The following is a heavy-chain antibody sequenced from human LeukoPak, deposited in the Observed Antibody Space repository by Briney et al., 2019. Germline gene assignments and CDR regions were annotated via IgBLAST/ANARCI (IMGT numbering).Heavy chain of an antibody. CDR2: IIPIFGTA. D-gene: IGHD3-22*01. Sequence: ASVKVSCKASGGTFSSYAISRVRQAPGQGLEWMGGIIPIFGTANYAQKFQGRVTITADESTSTAYMELSSLRSEDTAVYYCASVTYYYDSSGYYYNWFDPWGQGTLVTVSS. CDR1: GGTFSSYA. CDR3: ASVTYYYDSSGYYYNWFDP. V-gene: IGHV1-69*13. J-gene: IGHJ5*02.